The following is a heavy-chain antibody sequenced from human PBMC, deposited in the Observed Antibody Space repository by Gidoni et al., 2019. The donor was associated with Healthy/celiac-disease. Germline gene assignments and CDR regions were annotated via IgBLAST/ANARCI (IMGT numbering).Heavy chain of an antibody. CDR1: GFPFSNAW. V-gene: IGHV3-15*01. CDR3: TPSLYVDTAISDWYFDL. CDR2: IKSKTDGGTT. D-gene: IGHD5-18*01. J-gene: IGHJ2*01. Sequence: EVQLVESGGGLVKPGGSLRLSCAASGFPFSNAWMSWVRQAPGKGLEWVGRIKSKTDGGTTDYAAPVKGRFTISRDDSKNTLYLQMNSLKTEDTAVYYCTPSLYVDTAISDWYFDLWGRGTLVTVSS.